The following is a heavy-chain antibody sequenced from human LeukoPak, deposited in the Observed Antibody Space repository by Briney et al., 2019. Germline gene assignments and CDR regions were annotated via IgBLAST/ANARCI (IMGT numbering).Heavy chain of an antibody. V-gene: IGHV4-4*02. J-gene: IGHJ4*02. CDR1: GGSISSTNW. Sequence: PSETLSLTCAVSGGSISSTNWWSWVRQPPGTGLEWIGEIYRSGTTNYKPSLKSRVTISLDKSRNHFSLKLTSVTAADSAVYYCARRSPYSTGWSSYFDYWGQGALVTVSS. CDR3: ARRSPYSTGWSSYFDY. CDR2: IYRSGTT. D-gene: IGHD6-19*01.